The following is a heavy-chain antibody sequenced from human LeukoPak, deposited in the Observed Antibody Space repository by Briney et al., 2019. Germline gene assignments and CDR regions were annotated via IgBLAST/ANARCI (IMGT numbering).Heavy chain of an antibody. CDR2: IKQDGTEK. Sequence: GGSLRLSCAASGFTLSNHWMIWVRQAPGKGLECVANIKQDGTEKYYLDSVKGRFTISRDNAKNSLYLQMNSLRVEDTAVYDCGRGWAVDFWGQGTLVTVSS. CDR3: GRGWAVDF. V-gene: IGHV3-7*01. CDR1: GFTLSNHW. D-gene: IGHD5-24*01. J-gene: IGHJ4*02.